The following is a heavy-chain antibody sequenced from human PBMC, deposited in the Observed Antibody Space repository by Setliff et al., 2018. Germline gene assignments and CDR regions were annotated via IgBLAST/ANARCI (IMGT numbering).Heavy chain of an antibody. J-gene: IGHJ4*02. CDR1: GDSISRSTYY. CDR3: ARRDSTSYYGYSFDF. D-gene: IGHD3-22*01. V-gene: IGHV4-39*01. Sequence: SETLSPTCTLSGDSISRSTYYWGWIRQSPGKGLDWIGTVDRSGNTFYNPSLRSRVTISVDTSKNQISPKLTSVSAADTAVYYCARRDSTSYYGYSFDFWGRGTLVTVSS. CDR2: VDRSGNT.